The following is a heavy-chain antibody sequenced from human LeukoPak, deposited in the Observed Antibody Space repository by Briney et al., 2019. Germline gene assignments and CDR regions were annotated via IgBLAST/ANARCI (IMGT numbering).Heavy chain of an antibody. J-gene: IGHJ6*03. V-gene: IGHV4-4*09. CDR1: GGPISSYY. CDR3: ARAADSGYSRSWYSQAPSYYYYMDV. D-gene: IGHD6-13*01. CDR2: IYNSGNT. Sequence: SETLSLTCTVSGGPISSYYWSWIRQPPGKGLEWIGYIYNSGNTNYNPSFKRRVTISVDTSKNQFSLKLSSVTAADTAVYYCARAADSGYSRSWYSQAPSYYYYMDVWGKGTTVTVSS.